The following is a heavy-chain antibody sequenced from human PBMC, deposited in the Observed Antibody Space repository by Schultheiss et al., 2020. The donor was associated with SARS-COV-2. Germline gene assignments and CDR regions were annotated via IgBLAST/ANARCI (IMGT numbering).Heavy chain of an antibody. V-gene: IGHV2-70*01. J-gene: IGHJ6*02. CDR2: IAWDDDK. CDR1: GFSLNARRTS. CDR3: ARSGPRFCYGMDV. D-gene: IGHD3-10*01. Sequence: SGPTLVKPTQTLTLTCTFSGFSLNARRTSVSWLRQPPGRALEWLALIAWDDDKYYSTSLKTRLTISKDTSKNQVVLTMTNMDPVDTATYYCARSGPRFCYGMDVWGQGTTVTVSS.